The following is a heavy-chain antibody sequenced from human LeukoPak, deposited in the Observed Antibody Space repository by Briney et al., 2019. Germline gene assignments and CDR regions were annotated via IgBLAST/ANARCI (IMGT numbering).Heavy chain of an antibody. V-gene: IGHV3-30*03. Sequence: TGRSLRLSCAASGFTFSSYGMHSVRQSPGKWLEWVAVISYDGTNTYYADSVKGRFTISRDNSKNTLYLQMNSLRTEDTAVYYCARDDYGDNYLDDWGQGTLVSVSS. J-gene: IGHJ4*02. CDR1: GFTFSSYG. CDR3: ARDDYGDNYLDD. CDR2: ISYDGTNT. D-gene: IGHD4-17*01.